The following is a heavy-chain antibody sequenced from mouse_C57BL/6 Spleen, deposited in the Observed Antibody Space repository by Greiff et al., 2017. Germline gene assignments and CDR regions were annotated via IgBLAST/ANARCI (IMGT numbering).Heavy chain of an antibody. Sequence: QVQLKESGPELVKPGASVKISCKASGYAFSSSWMNWVKQRPGKGLEWIGRIYPGDGDTNYNGKFKGKATLTADKSSSTAYMQLSSLTSEDAAVXCCARSDDAPDEGGKGNTRTVSS. D-gene: IGHD2-12*01. V-gene: IGHV1-82*01. CDR3: ARSDDAPDE. CDR1: GYAFSSSW. J-gene: IGHJ2*01. CDR2: IYPGDGDT.